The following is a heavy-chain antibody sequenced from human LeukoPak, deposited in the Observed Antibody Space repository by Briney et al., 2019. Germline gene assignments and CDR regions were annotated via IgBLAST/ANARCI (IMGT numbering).Heavy chain of an antibody. CDR2: ISSSSSTI. D-gene: IGHD6-19*01. CDR1: GFPLNSYR. Sequence: GGFLRLSRAASGFPLNSYRMKWVRPAPGKGLEGVLYISSSSSTIYYADSVKGRFTISRDNAKNSLYLQVNSLRAEDTAVYYCARRGAVAGTVDYWGQGTLVTVSS. J-gene: IGHJ4*02. V-gene: IGHV3-48*01. CDR3: ARRGAVAGTVDY.